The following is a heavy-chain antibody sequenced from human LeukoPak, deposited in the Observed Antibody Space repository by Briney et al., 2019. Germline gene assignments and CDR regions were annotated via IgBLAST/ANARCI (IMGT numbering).Heavy chain of an antibody. CDR2: IVVGSGNT. J-gene: IGHJ4*02. D-gene: IGHD3-22*01. V-gene: IGHV1-58*02. CDR3: AADRYDSSGYYHFDY. Sequence: GASVKVSCKASGFTFTSSVMQWVRQARGQRLEWIGWIVVGSGNTNYAQKFQERVTITRDMSTSTAYMELSSLRSEDTAVYYCAADRYDSSGYYHFDYWGQGTLVTVSS. CDR1: GFTFTSSV.